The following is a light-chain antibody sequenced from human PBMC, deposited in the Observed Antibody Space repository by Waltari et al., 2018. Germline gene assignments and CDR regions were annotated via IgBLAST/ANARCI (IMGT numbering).Light chain of an antibody. V-gene: IGKV3-20*01. CDR1: QRVTSSY. J-gene: IGKJ4*01. Sequence: EIVLTQSPGTLSLSPGERATLSCRASQRVTSSYLAWYQQKPGQAPRLLMYGASSRATGIPDRFSGSGSGTDFTLTISRLEPEDFAVYYCQQYGSSPPLTFGGGTKVEIK. CDR2: GAS. CDR3: QQYGSSPPLT.